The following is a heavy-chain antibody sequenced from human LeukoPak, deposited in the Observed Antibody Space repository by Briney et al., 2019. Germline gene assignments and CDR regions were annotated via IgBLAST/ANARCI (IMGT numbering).Heavy chain of an antibody. V-gene: IGHV3-21*01. CDR3: ARAQWGLLGGAFDI. CDR2: ITSSSSYI. Sequence: GGSLRLSCAASGYTFSSYSMNWVRQAPGKGLEWVSSITSSSSYIFYADLVKGRFTISRDNAKNSLYLQMNSLRAEDTAVYYCARAQWGLLGGAFDIWGQGTMVTVSS. CDR1: GYTFSSYS. D-gene: IGHD1-26*01. J-gene: IGHJ3*02.